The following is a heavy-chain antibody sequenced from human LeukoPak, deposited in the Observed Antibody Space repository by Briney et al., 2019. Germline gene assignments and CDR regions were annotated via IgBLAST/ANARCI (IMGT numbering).Heavy chain of an antibody. CDR3: ARDNPVVPAAMWDY. Sequence: PGGSLRLSCAASGFTFSSYSMNWVRQAPGKGLEWVSSISSSSSYIYYADSVKGRFTISRDNAKNSLYLQMNSQRAEDTAVYYCARDNPVVPAAMWDYWGQGTLVTVSS. V-gene: IGHV3-21*01. CDR1: GFTFSSYS. D-gene: IGHD2-2*01. CDR2: ISSSSSYI. J-gene: IGHJ4*02.